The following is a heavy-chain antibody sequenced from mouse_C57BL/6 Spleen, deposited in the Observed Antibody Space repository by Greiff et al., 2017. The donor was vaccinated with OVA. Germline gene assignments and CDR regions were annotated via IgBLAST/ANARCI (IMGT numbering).Heavy chain of an antibody. Sequence: SGPELVKPGASVKIPCKASGYTFTDYNMDWVKQSHGKSLEWIGDINPNNGGTIYNQKFKGKATLTVDKSSSTAYMELRSLTSEDTAVYYCARGYYGSSYYFDYWGQGTTLTVSS. CDR2: INPNNGGT. J-gene: IGHJ2*01. D-gene: IGHD1-1*01. CDR1: GYTFTDYN. CDR3: ARGYYGSSYYFDY. V-gene: IGHV1-18*01.